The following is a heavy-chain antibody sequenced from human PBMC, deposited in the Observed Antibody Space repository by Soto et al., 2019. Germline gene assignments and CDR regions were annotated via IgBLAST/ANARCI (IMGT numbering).Heavy chain of an antibody. CDR1: GGTFSSYA. V-gene: IGHV1-69*01. Sequence: QVQLVQSGAEVKKPGSSVKVSCKASGGTFSSYAISWVRQAPGQGLEWMGGIIPIFGTANYAQKFQGRVTSTAAESTSTGYMELSSLRSADTAVYYCAGGRPLVGYGSGSSNYYDCIGVWGQGSTVTVSS. J-gene: IGHJ6*02. CDR3: AGGRPLVGYGSGSSNYYDCIGV. D-gene: IGHD3-10*01. CDR2: IIPIFGTA.